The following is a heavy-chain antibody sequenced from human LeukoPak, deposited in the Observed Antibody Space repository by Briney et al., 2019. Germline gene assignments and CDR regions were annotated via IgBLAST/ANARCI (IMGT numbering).Heavy chain of an antibody. CDR1: GFTFSSYA. D-gene: IGHD3-10*01. J-gene: IGHJ4*02. CDR2: ISYDGGNK. V-gene: IGHV3-30*04. CDR3: AREEGSGSYSFDH. Sequence: GGSLRLSCAASGFTFSSYAMHWVRQAPGKGLEWVAIISYDGGNKYYADSVKGRFTISRDNSKNTLYLQMNSLRAEDTAVYYCAREEGSGSYSFDHWGQGTLVTVSS.